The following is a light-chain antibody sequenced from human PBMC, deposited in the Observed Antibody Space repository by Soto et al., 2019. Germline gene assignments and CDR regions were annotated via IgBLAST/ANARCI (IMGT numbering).Light chain of an antibody. J-gene: IGKJ1*01. CDR1: QSVSSTY. V-gene: IGKV3-20*01. Sequence: EMVLIQSPATLSLSPGERATLSCRASQSVSSTYLTWYQQKPGQAPRLLIYVASTRATSIPARFSGSGSGTEFTLTLSRLQSEDYAVYYCQQYGSSPPWTFGQGTKVDIK. CDR3: QQYGSSPPWT. CDR2: VAS.